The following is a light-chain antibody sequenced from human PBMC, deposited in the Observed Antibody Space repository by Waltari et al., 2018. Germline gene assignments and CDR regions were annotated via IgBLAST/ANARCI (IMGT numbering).Light chain of an antibody. CDR3: QQYGTLPLT. V-gene: IGKV3-20*01. Sequence: EIVLTQSPASLSLSPGDGVTLSCLASESVKHNFLALYQQRPGQAPRLRFYGAFNRYGAVPNMFSGSVCGTDFTLNIRSLEPEDFAVYFCQQYGTLPLTFGGGT. CDR1: ESVKHNF. J-gene: IGKJ4*01. CDR2: GAF.